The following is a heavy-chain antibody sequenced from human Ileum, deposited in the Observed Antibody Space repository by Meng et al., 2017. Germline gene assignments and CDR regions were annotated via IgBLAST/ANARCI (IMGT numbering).Heavy chain of an antibody. Sequence: GGSLRLSCAASGFILSNAWMSWVRQAPGTGLEWVGRIKSKLNGGTRDYAAPVKGRFIISRDDSTNTLFLQMDSLTTEDTAVYYCTDGSRSAFDIWGQGTRVT. CDR2: IKSKLNGGTR. CDR1: GFILSNAW. J-gene: IGHJ3*02. CDR3: TDGSRSAFDI. V-gene: IGHV3-15*01. D-gene: IGHD3-10*01.